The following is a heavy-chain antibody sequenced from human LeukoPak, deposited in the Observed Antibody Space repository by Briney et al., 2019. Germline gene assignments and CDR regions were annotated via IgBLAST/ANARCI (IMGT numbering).Heavy chain of an antibody. CDR1: GYTFTSYG. CDR2: ISAYNGNT. Sequence: ASVKVSCKASGYTFTSYGISWVRQAPGQGLEWMGWISAYNGNTNYAQKLQGRVTMTTDTSTSTAYMELRSLRSDDTAVYYCALTMVRGVIIPFGYWGQGTLVTVSS. D-gene: IGHD3-10*01. J-gene: IGHJ4*02. V-gene: IGHV1-18*01. CDR3: ALTMVRGVIIPFGY.